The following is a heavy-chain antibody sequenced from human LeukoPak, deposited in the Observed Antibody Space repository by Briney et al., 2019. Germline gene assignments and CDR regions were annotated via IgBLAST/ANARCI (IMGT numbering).Heavy chain of an antibody. CDR3: ARGSYYDRNWFDP. CDR1: GFTFSSYS. Sequence: GGSLRLSCAASGFTFSSYSMNWVRQAPGKGLEWVSSISSSSSYIYYADSVKGRFTISRDNAKNSLYLQMNSLRAEDTAVYYCARGSYYDRNWFDPWGQGTLVTVSS. V-gene: IGHV3-21*01. CDR2: ISSSSSYI. D-gene: IGHD3-10*02. J-gene: IGHJ5*02.